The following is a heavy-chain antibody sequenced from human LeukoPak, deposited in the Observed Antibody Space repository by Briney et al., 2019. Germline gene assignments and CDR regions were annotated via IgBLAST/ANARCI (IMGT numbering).Heavy chain of an antibody. CDR3: ARAPSEIGGYYPEYFRH. V-gene: IGHV3-74*01. CDR2: IKSDGGT. D-gene: IGHD3-22*01. CDR1: GFTFSTYW. Sequence: GGSLRLSCAASGFTFSTYWMHWVRKAPGKGLVWVSRIKSDGGTNYADSVKGRFTISRDNAKKTVSLQMNSLRPEDTGVYYCARAPSEIGGYYPEYFRHWGQGTLVTVSS. J-gene: IGHJ1*01.